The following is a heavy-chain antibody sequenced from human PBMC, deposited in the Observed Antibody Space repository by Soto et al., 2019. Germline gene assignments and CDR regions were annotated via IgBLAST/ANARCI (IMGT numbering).Heavy chain of an antibody. V-gene: IGHV3-30*18. J-gene: IGHJ4*02. CDR2: ISYDGNNK. CDR1: GFTFSSYG. Sequence: GGSLRLSCPASGFTFSSYGMHWFRQAPGKGLEGVAGISYDGNNKYYADSVKGRFTISRDNSKNTLYLKMNSPRAEDTAVYYCAKHTLSYYYASSGYSNWGQGTLVPVSS. CDR3: AKHTLSYYYASSGYSN. D-gene: IGHD3-22*01.